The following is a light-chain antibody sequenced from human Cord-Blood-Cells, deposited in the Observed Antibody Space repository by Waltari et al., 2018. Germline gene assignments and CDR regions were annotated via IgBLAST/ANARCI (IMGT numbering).Light chain of an antibody. CDR1: QSASSY. Sequence: IVLTQSPATLSLSPGETATLSCRASQSASSYLAWYQQNPGQGPRPLIHDASNRATGTPARFSGSVSGTDFTLTISSLEPEDFAVYYWQQRSNWPLTFGGGTKVEIK. CDR3: QQRSNWPLT. J-gene: IGKJ4*01. CDR2: DAS. V-gene: IGKV3-11*01.